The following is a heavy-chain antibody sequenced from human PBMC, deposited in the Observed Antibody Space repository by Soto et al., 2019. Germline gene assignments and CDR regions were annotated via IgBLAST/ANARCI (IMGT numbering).Heavy chain of an antibody. Sequence: SETLSLTWSVSCGYIGSHYGSWIRQHPGKGLEWIGYIYYSGSTNYNPSLKSRVTISVDTSKNQFSLKLSSVTAADTAVYYCARLGYDCSSTSCYYYYYYMDVWGKGTTVTVSS. D-gene: IGHD2-2*01. CDR1: CGYIGSHY. CDR3: ARLGYDCSSTSCYYYYYYMDV. CDR2: IYYSGST. J-gene: IGHJ6*03. V-gene: IGHV4-59*08.